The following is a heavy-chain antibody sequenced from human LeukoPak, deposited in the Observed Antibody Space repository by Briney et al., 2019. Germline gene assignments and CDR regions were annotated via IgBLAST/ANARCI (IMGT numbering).Heavy chain of an antibody. CDR2: IIPIFGTA. CDR1: GYTFTSYG. J-gene: IGHJ4*02. V-gene: IGHV1-69*05. Sequence: ASVKVSCKASGYTFTSYGISWVRQAPGQGLEWMGGIIPIFGTANYAQKFQGRVTITTDESTSTAYMEVSSLRSEDTAVYYCGKKAGDCGGGSCYSIDYWGQGTLVTVSS. D-gene: IGHD2-15*01. CDR3: GKKAGDCGGGSCYSIDY.